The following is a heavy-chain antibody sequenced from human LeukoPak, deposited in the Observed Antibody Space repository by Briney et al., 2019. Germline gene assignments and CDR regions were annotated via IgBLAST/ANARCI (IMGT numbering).Heavy chain of an antibody. J-gene: IGHJ4*02. CDR3: ASTYSYGFGIGSYFDY. CDR2: IYSGGST. D-gene: IGHD5-18*01. CDR1: GFTVSSNY. Sequence: GGSLRLSCAASGFTVSSNYMSWVRQAPGKGLEWVSVIYSGGSTYYADSVKGRFTISRDNSKNTLYLQMNSLRAEDTAVYYCASTYSYGFGIGSYFDYWGQGTLVTVSS. V-gene: IGHV3-53*01.